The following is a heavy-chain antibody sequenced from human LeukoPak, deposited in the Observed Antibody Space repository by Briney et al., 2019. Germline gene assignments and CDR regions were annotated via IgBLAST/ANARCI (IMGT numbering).Heavy chain of an antibody. CDR3: ARDSVVGVATWDY. V-gene: IGHV3-43D*03. Sequence: PGGSLRLSCAASGFTFDDYAMHWVRQAPGKGLEWVSLISWDGGSTYYADSVKGRFTISRDNAKNSLYLQMNSLRVEDTAFYYCARDSVVGVATWDYWGQGTLVTVSS. CDR1: GFTFDDYA. CDR2: ISWDGGST. D-gene: IGHD2-15*01. J-gene: IGHJ4*02.